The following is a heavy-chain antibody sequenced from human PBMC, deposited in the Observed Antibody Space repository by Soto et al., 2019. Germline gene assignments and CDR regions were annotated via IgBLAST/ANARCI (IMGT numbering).Heavy chain of an antibody. CDR1: GGSIGSSSYY. CDR3: ATSQKGYNWNYFDH. J-gene: IGHJ4*02. CDR2: LYYTGFT. D-gene: IGHD1-20*01. Sequence: SETLSLTCSVSGGSIGSSSYYFGWIRQPPGKGLEWIGSLYYTGFTSYNPSLESRVSVSVDTSKNQFSLKVSGVSAADTAVYYCATSQKGYNWNYFDHWGQGALVTVSS. V-gene: IGHV4-39*01.